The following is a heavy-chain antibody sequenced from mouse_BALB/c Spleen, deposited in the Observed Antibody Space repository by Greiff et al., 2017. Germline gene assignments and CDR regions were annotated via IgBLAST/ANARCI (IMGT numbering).Heavy chain of an antibody. Sequence: VKVVESGPGLVAPSQSLSITCTVSGFSLTSYGVHWVRQPPGKGLEWLGVIWAGGSTNYNSALMSRLSISKDNSKSQVFLKMNSLQTDDTAMYYCARDVRRDYAMDYWGQGTSVTVSS. CDR2: IWAGGST. CDR1: GFSLTSYG. D-gene: IGHD2-14*01. CDR3: ARDVRRDYAMDY. V-gene: IGHV2-9*02. J-gene: IGHJ4*01.